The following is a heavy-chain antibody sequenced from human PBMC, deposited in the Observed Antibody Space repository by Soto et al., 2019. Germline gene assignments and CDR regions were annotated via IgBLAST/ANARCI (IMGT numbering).Heavy chain of an antibody. CDR1: GYTLAELS. D-gene: IGHD3-9*01. Sequence: GASVKVSCKVSGYTLAELSMHWVRQAPGKGLEWMGGFDPEDGETIYAQKFQGRVTMTEDTSTDTAYMELSSLRSEDTAVYYCATSDILTGYYFDYWGQGTLVTVSS. CDR2: FDPEDGET. J-gene: IGHJ4*02. V-gene: IGHV1-24*01. CDR3: ATSDILTGYYFDY.